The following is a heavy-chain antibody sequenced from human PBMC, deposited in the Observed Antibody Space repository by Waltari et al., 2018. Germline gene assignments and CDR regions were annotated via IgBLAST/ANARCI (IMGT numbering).Heavy chain of an antibody. CDR2: IRYDGSNK. D-gene: IGHD6-13*01. CDR3: AKDEYSSSWPDY. CDR1: GFTFSSYG. V-gene: IGHV3-30*02. J-gene: IGHJ4*02. Sequence: QVQLVESGGGVVQPGGSLRLSCAASGFTFSSYGMHWFRQAPGKGLEWVAFIRYDGSNKYYADSVKGRFTISRDNSKNTLYLQMNSLRAEDTAVYYCAKDEYSSSWPDYWGQGTLVTVSS.